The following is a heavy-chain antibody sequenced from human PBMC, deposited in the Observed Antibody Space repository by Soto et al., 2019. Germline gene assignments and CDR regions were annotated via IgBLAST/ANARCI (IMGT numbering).Heavy chain of an antibody. Sequence: QVQLQESGPGLVKPSQTLSLTCTVSGGSISSGGYYWSWIRQHPGKGLEWIGYIYYSGSTYYNPSLKIRFTLSVDTSKNQFSLKLSSVTAADTAVYYCARDPIIMVRGVMYVGGSFDYWGQGTLVTVSS. CDR2: IYYSGST. CDR1: GGSISSGGYY. V-gene: IGHV4-31*03. CDR3: ARDPIIMVRGVMYVGGSFDY. D-gene: IGHD3-10*01. J-gene: IGHJ4*02.